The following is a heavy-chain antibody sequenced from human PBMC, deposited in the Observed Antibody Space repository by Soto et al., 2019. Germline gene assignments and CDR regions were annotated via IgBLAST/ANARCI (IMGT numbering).Heavy chain of an antibody. Sequence: EVQLVESGGGLVKPGGSLRLSCTASGFSISSAWMNWVRQAPGKGLEWVGRIKTKTQGETTDYPAPVKGRFTISRDYSKNTLYLQMNSLKMEDTGVYYCTTGSVEGYWGQGTLVTVSS. J-gene: IGHJ4*02. CDR2: IKTKTQGETT. D-gene: IGHD3-3*01. V-gene: IGHV3-15*07. CDR1: GFSISSAW. CDR3: TTGSVEGY.